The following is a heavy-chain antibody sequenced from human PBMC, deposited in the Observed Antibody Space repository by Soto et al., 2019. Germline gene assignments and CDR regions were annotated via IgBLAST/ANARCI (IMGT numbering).Heavy chain of an antibody. CDR1: GFTFNIYA. CDR2: TGATGRTT. D-gene: IGHD1-20*01. V-gene: IGHV3-23*01. CDR3: ATVHNTSRSFDY. Sequence: GGSLRLSCAASGFTFNIYAMTWVRQAPGKGLEWVSTTGATGRTTYYSDSVKGRFTVSRDNSKNTLDLQMSNLRAEDTAVYYCATVHNTSRSFDYWGQGALVTVSS. J-gene: IGHJ4*02.